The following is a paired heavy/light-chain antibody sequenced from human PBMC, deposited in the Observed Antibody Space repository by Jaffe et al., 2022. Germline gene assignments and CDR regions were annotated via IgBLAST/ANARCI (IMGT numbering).Light chain of an antibody. J-gene: IGKJ4*01. CDR2: KAS. Sequence: DIQMTQSPSTLSASVGDRVTITCRASQSISSWLAWYQQKPGKAPKLLIYKASSLESGVPSRFSGSGSGTEFTLTISSLQPDDFATYYCQQYNSYFLTFGGGTKVEIK. CDR3: QQYNSYFLT. V-gene: IGKV1-5*03. CDR1: QSISSW.
Heavy chain of an antibody. CDR3: ARIRRTYDYIWGSYRERPEYFQH. Sequence: QVTLKESGPVLVKPTETLTLTCTVSGFSLSNARMGVSWIRQPPGKALEWLAHIFSNDEKSYSTSLKSRLTISKDTSKSQVVLTMTNMDPVDTATYYCARIRRTYDYIWGSYRERPEYFQHWGQGTLVTVSS. J-gene: IGHJ1*01. D-gene: IGHD3-16*02. CDR2: IFSNDEK. CDR1: GFSLSNARMG. V-gene: IGHV2-26*01.